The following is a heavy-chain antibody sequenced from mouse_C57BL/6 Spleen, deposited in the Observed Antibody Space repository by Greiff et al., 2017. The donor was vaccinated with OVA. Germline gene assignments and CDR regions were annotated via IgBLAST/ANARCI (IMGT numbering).Heavy chain of an antibody. CDR2: IDPSDSYT. CDR1: GYTFTSYW. Sequence: QVHVKQPGAELVKPGASVKLSCKASGYTFTSYWMQWVKQRPGQGLEWIGEIDPSDSYTNYNQKFKGKATLTVDTSSSTAYMQLSSLTSEDSAVYYCARGGPRAMDYWGQGTSVTVSS. D-gene: IGHD2-10*02. CDR3: ARGGPRAMDY. V-gene: IGHV1-50*01. J-gene: IGHJ4*01.